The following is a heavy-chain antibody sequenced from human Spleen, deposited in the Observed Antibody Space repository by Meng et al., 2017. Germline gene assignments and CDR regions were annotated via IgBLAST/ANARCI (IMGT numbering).Heavy chain of an antibody. D-gene: IGHD4-11*01. Sequence: HVQLQQGGAVLLKPSETLSLPCVVSGGSFSDYYWSWIRQPPGKGLEWIGEINHSGSTNYNPSLESRATISVDTSQNNLSLKLSSVTAADSAVYYCARGPTTMAHDFDYWGQGTLVIVSS. J-gene: IGHJ4*02. V-gene: IGHV4-34*01. CDR3: ARGPTTMAHDFDY. CDR1: GGSFSDYY. CDR2: INHSGST.